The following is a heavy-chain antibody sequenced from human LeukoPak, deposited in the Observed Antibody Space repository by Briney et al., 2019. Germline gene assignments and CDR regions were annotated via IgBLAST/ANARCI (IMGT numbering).Heavy chain of an antibody. CDR2: ISSSGSTI. CDR3: ARDSSFYPYGSGSCDY. V-gene: IGHV3-11*01. Sequence: GGSLRLSCAASGFTFSDYYMSWIRQAPGKGLEWVSYISSSGSTIYYADSVKGRFTISRDNAKNSLYLQMNSQRAEDTAVYYCARDSSFYPYGSGSCDYWGQGTLVTVSS. CDR1: GFTFSDYY. J-gene: IGHJ4*02. D-gene: IGHD3-10*01.